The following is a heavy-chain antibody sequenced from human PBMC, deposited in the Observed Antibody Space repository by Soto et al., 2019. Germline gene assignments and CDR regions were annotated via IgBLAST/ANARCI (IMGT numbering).Heavy chain of an antibody. CDR1: GYSFTSYW. D-gene: IGHD3-10*01. Sequence: PGESLKISCKGSGYSFTSYWISWVRQMPGKGLEWMGRIDPSDSYTNYSPSFQGHVTISADKSISTAYLQWSSLKASDTAMYYCARHTYGSGSYPYYFDYWGQGTLVTVSS. CDR3: ARHTYGSGSYPYYFDY. V-gene: IGHV5-10-1*01. J-gene: IGHJ4*02. CDR2: IDPSDSYT.